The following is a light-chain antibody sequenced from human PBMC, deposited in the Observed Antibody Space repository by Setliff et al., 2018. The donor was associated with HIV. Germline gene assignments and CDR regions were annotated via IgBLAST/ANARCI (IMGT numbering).Light chain of an antibody. J-gene: IGLJ1*01. CDR3: CSYAGSYV. V-gene: IGLV2-11*01. Sequence: QPVLTQPRSVSGSPGQSVTISCIGTSSDVGGYKHVSWYQQHPGKAPKLIIYDVNKRPSGVPDRFSGSMSGNTASLTISGLQADDEADYYCCSYAGSYVFETGTKGTV. CDR1: SSDVGGYKH. CDR2: DVN.